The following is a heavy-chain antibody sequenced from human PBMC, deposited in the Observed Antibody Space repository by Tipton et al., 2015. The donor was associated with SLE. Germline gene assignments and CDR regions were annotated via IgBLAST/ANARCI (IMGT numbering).Heavy chain of an antibody. J-gene: IGHJ4*02. CDR3: AGEGDSAFYFAY. D-gene: IGHD3-16*01. Sequence: QVQLVQSGGGVVQPGRSLRLSCAASGFTFSRYDMHWVRQAPGKGLEWVSLISSDGNTKFYADSVRGRITISRDNSTNTLYLQMNSLTAEDTAVYYCAGEGDSAFYFAYWGQGTLVTVSS. CDR1: GFTFSRYD. CDR2: ISSDGNTK. V-gene: IGHV3-30-3*01.